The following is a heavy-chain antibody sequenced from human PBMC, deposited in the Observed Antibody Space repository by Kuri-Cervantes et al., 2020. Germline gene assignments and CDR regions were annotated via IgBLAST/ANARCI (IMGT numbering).Heavy chain of an antibody. CDR2: ISSSGSTI. J-gene: IGHJ4*02. CDR1: GFTFSDYY. V-gene: IGHV3-11*01. CDR3: ARDRGRWLQPRGFDY. D-gene: IGHD5-24*01. Sequence: GESLKISCAASGFTFSDYYMSWIRQAPGKGLEWVSYISSSGSTIYYADSVKGRFTIFRDNAKNSLYLQMNSLRAEDTAVYYCARDRGRWLQPRGFDYWCQGTLITVSS.